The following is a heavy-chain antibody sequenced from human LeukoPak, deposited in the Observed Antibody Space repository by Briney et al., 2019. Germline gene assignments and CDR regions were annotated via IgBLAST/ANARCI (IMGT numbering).Heavy chain of an antibody. CDR3: ARSIQLWPEGYYGMDV. V-gene: IGHV1-69*04. CDR1: GGTFSSYA. CDR2: IIPIFGIA. D-gene: IGHD5-18*01. J-gene: IGHJ6*02. Sequence: SVKVSCKASGGTFSSYAISWVRQAPGQGLEWMGRIIPIFGIANYAQKFQGRVTITADKSTSTAYMELSSLRPEDTAVYYCARSIQLWPEGYYGMDVWGQGTTVTVSS.